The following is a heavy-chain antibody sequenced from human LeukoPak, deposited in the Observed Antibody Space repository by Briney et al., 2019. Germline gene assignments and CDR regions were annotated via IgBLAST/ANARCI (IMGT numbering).Heavy chain of an antibody. CDR2: ISSSSSTI. Sequence: PGGSLRLSCAASGFTFSSYSMNWVRQAPGKGLEWVSYISSSSSTIYYADSMKGRFTISRDNAKNSLYLQMNSPRAEDTAVYYCARGWELLSAFDIWGQGTMVTVSS. CDR1: GFTFSSYS. D-gene: IGHD1-26*01. J-gene: IGHJ3*02. CDR3: ARGWELLSAFDI. V-gene: IGHV3-48*01.